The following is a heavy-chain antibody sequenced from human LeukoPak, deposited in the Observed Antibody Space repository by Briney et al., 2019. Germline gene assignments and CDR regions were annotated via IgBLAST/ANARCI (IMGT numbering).Heavy chain of an antibody. V-gene: IGHV4-4*02. J-gene: IGHJ3*02. CDR2: ISYSGST. CDR1: GGSISSSNW. D-gene: IGHD3-22*01. Sequence: SETLSLTCAVSGGSISSSNWWSWVRQPPGKGLEWIGYISYSGSTNYNPSLKSRITVSLDTSKNQFSLKLSSVTAADTAVYYCARGGPYYYDSSAFDIWGQGTMVTVSS. CDR3: ARGGPYYYDSSAFDI.